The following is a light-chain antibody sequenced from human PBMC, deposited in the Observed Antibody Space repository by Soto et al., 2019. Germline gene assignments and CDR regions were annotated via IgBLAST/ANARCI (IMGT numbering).Light chain of an antibody. V-gene: IGKV1-33*01. CDR1: QDISNY. Sequence: DLQMTQSPSSLSASVADRVTMTCQASQDISNYLNWYQQKPGKAPKLLIYDASNLETGVPSRFSGSGSATDFTFTISSLQPEDIATYYCQQYDNLPLTFGGGTKVEI. J-gene: IGKJ4*01. CDR2: DAS. CDR3: QQYDNLPLT.